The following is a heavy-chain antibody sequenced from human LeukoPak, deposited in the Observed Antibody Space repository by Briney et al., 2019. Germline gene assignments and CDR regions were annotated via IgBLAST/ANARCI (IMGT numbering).Heavy chain of an antibody. CDR1: GYTFTSYG. V-gene: IGHV1-18*01. J-gene: IGHJ4*02. CDR2: ISAYNGNT. Sequence: VASVKVSFKASGYTFTSYGISWVRPAPGQGLEWMGWISAYNGNTNYAQKLQGRVTMTTDTSTSTAYMELRSLRSDDTAVYYCARDRLRIAVAATFDYWGQGTLVTVSS. D-gene: IGHD6-19*01. CDR3: ARDRLRIAVAATFDY.